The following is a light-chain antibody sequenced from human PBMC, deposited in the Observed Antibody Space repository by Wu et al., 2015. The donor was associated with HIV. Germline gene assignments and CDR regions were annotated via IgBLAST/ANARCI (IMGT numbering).Light chain of an antibody. J-gene: IGKJ1*01. CDR3: QQYSRSPAT. V-gene: IGKV3-20*01. Sequence: IVLTQSPGTLSLSPGERATLSCRASQSVSSDYLAWYQQKPGQAPRLLVYGASSRATGIPDRFSGSGSGTDFTLTISRLEPEDFAVYYCQQYSRSPATFGQGTKVEI. CDR2: GAS. CDR1: QSVSSDY.